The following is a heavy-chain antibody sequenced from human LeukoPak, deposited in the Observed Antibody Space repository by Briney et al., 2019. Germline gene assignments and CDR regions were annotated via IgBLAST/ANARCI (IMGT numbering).Heavy chain of an antibody. D-gene: IGHD3-22*01. CDR2: ISGSGGST. Sequence: PGGSLRLSCAASGFTFSSYAMSWVRQAPGKGLEWVSAISGSGGSTYYADSVKGRFTISRDNSKNTLYLQMNSLRAEDTAVYYCAHIGGITMIVVVIPPDAFDIWGQGTMVTVSS. J-gene: IGHJ3*02. CDR3: AHIGGITMIVVVIPPDAFDI. CDR1: GFTFSSYA. V-gene: IGHV3-23*01.